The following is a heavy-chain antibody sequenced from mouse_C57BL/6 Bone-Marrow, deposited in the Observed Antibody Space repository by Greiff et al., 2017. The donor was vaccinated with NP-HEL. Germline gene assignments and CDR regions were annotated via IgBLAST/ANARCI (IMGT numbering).Heavy chain of an antibody. CDR2: ISNGGGST. Sequence: EVKLVDSGGGLVQPGGSLKLSCAASGFTFSDYYMYWVRQTPEKRLEWVAYISNGGGSTYYPDTVKGRFTISRDNAKNTLYLQMSRLKSEDTAMYYCARDSSYLYWYFDVWGTGTTVTVSS. CDR1: GFTFSDYY. V-gene: IGHV5-12*01. CDR3: ARDSSYLYWYFDV. J-gene: IGHJ1*03. D-gene: IGHD1-1*01.